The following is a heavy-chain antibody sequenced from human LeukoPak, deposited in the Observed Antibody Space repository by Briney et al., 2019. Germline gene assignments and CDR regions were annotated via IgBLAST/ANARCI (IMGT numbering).Heavy chain of an antibody. CDR1: GFTLSSYW. CDR3: AREGIVVVPAAIIQYYMDV. CDR2: IKQDGSEK. Sequence: PGGSLRLSCAASGFTLSSYWMSWVRQAPGKGLEWVANIKQDGSEKYYVDSVKGRFTISRDNAKNSLYLQMNSLRAEDTAVYYCAREGIVVVPAAIIQYYMDVWGKGTTVTVSS. V-gene: IGHV3-7*01. D-gene: IGHD2-2*02. J-gene: IGHJ6*03.